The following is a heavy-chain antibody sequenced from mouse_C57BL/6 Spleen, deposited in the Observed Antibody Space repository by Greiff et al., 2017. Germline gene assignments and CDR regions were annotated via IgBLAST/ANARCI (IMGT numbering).Heavy chain of an antibody. CDR3: AREAYYSNYDGYFDV. Sequence: EVHLVESGGGLVQSGRSLRLSCATSGFTFSDFYMEWVRQAPGKGLEWIAASRNKANDYTTEYSASVKGRFIVSRDTSQSILYLQMNALRAEDTAIYYCAREAYYSNYDGYFDVWGTGTTVTVSS. J-gene: IGHJ1*03. V-gene: IGHV7-1*01. D-gene: IGHD2-5*01. CDR1: GFTFSDFY. CDR2: SRNKANDYTT.